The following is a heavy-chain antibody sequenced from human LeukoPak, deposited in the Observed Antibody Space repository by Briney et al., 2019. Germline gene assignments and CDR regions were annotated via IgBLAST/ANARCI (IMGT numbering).Heavy chain of an antibody. J-gene: IGHJ4*02. V-gene: IGHV3-48*01. D-gene: IGHD3-22*01. Sequence: GGSLRLSCAASGFAFSSYSMNWVRQAPGKGLEWVSYITSGSSAIYYADSVKGRFTISRDNAKNSLYLQMNSLRAEDTAVYYCARKSGSSGYPFDYWGQGTVVTVSS. CDR3: ARKSGSSGYPFDY. CDR1: GFAFSSYS. CDR2: ITSGSSAI.